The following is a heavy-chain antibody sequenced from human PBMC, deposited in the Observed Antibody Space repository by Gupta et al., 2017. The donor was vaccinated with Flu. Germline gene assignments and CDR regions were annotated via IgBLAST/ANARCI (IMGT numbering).Heavy chain of an antibody. CDR1: GGSISSYY. V-gene: IGHV4-59*01. J-gene: IGHJ2*01. CDR3: ARQDIAAAPWYFDL. CDR2: IYYSGST. Sequence: QVRLQESGAAPEKPSETLSLTCTVPGGSISSYYWSRIRQPAGKGLEWIGYIYYSGSTNYNPSLKSRVTISVDTSKNQFSLKLSSVTAADTAVYYCARQDIAAAPWYFDLWGRGTLVTVSS. D-gene: IGHD6-13*01.